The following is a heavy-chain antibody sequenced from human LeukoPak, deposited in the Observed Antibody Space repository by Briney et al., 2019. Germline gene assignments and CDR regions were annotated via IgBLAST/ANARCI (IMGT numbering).Heavy chain of an antibody. J-gene: IGHJ4*02. CDR2: ISGSGGST. Sequence: GGSLRLSCAASGFTFSSYAMSWVRQAPGKGLEWVSAISGSGGSTYYADSVKGRFTISRDNSKNTLYLQMNSLRAEDTAVYYCARPLGYYYDSSGPEGFDYWGQGTLVTVSS. V-gene: IGHV3-23*01. CDR3: ARPLGYYYDSSGPEGFDY. D-gene: IGHD3-22*01. CDR1: GFTFSSYA.